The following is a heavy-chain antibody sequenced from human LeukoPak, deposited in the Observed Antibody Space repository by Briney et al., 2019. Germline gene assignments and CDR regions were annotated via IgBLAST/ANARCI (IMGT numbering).Heavy chain of an antibody. D-gene: IGHD1-1*01. CDR2: IYYSGST. J-gene: IGHJ4*02. V-gene: IGHV4-59*08. CDR1: GGSLSSYY. Sequence: SETLSLTCTVSGGSLSSYYWSWIRQPPGKGLECIGYIYYSGSTNYNPSLTSRVTIPVAKSKNQFFLKLSSVTAADTAVYYCARHKNWNDYPAPSVNFVDYWGQGTLVTVSS. CDR3: ARHKNWNDYPAPSVNFVDY.